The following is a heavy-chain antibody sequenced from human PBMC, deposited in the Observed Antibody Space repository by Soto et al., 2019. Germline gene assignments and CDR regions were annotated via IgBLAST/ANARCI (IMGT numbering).Heavy chain of an antibody. J-gene: IGHJ4*02. D-gene: IGHD1-26*01. V-gene: IGHV3-30*18. CDR2: ISYDGSNK. Sequence: VVSLRLCSTASGFMFSNPCINWVRQAPGKGLEWVAVISYDGSNKYYADSVKGRFTISRDNSKNTLYLQMNSLRAEDTAVYYCAKDWYSGSHYLAYWGQGSLVTSPQ. CDR3: AKDWYSGSHYLAY. CDR1: GFMFSNPC.